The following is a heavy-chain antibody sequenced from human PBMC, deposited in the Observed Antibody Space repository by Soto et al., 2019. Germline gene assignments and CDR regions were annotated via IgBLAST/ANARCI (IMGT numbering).Heavy chain of an antibody. J-gene: IGHJ6*02. V-gene: IGHV3-23*01. D-gene: IGHD6-13*01. CDR1: GFTFSSYA. CDR3: AKDVGSIAAVYGIDG. CDR2: ISGSGGST. Sequence: GGSLRLSCAASGFTFSSYATSWVPQAPGKGLEWVSAISGSGGSTYYADSVKGRFTISRDNSKNTLYLQMNSLSAEDTAVYYCAKDVGSIAAVYGIDGWGQGTTVTVS.